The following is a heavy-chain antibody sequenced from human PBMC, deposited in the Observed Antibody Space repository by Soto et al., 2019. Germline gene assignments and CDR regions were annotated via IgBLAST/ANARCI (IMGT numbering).Heavy chain of an antibody. Sequence: GGSLRLSCATSGFTFSSFDIHWVRQAPGKGLEWVASMSYDGSNEFYAESVKGRFTISRDNSKSTLHLQVNSLRPEDTALYYCAREKHFSDSSGFRTGSFDYWGQGTLVTVSS. V-gene: IGHV3-30*03. J-gene: IGHJ4*02. CDR3: AREKHFSDSSGFRTGSFDY. D-gene: IGHD3-22*01. CDR1: GFTFSSFD. CDR2: MSYDGSNE.